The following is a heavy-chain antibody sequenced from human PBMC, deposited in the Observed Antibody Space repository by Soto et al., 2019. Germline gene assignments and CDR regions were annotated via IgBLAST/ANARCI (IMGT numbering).Heavy chain of an antibody. CDR3: ASIIAAADFDY. CDR1: GFTFSSYW. CDR2: IKQDGSEK. Sequence: GGSLRLSCAASGFTFSSYWMSWVRQAPGKGLEWVANIKQDGSEKYYVDSVKGRFTISRDNAKNSLYLQMNSLRAEDTAVYYCASIIAAADFDYWGQGTLVTVSS. J-gene: IGHJ4*02. D-gene: IGHD6-13*01. V-gene: IGHV3-7*01.